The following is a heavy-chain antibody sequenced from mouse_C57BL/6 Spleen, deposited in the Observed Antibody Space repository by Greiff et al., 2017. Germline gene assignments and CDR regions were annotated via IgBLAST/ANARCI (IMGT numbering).Heavy chain of an antibody. J-gene: IGHJ2*01. CDR3: ARSAYYSKGYYFDY. D-gene: IGHD2-5*01. V-gene: IGHV1-53*01. CDR2: INPSNGGT. CDR1: GYTFTSYW. Sequence: QVQLQQPGTELVKPGASVKLSCKASGYTFTSYWMHWVKQRPGQGLEWIGNINPSNGGTNYNEKFKSKATLTVDKSSSTAYMQLSSLTSEDSAVYHCARSAYYSKGYYFDYWGQGTTLTVSS.